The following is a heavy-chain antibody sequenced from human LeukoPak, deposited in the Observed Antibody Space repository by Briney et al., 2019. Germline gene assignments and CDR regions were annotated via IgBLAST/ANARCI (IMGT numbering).Heavy chain of an antibody. Sequence: SETLSLTCTVSGGSISSYYGSWIRQPPGKGLEWIGYIYYSGSTNYNPSLKSRVTISVDTSKNHFSLKLSSVTAADTAVYYCARGGSYYDYWGQGTLVTVSS. J-gene: IGHJ4*02. V-gene: IGHV4-59*01. D-gene: IGHD1-26*01. CDR2: IYYSGST. CDR1: GGSISSYY. CDR3: ARGGSYYDY.